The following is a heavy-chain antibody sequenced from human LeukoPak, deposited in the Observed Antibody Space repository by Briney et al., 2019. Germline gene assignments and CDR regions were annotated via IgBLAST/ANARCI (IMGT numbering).Heavy chain of an antibody. J-gene: IGHJ6*02. CDR3: GRVGCTGGNCKPYAYYATDV. V-gene: IGHV3-33*01. CDR1: GFTFNTYA. D-gene: IGHD2-15*01. Sequence: GGSLRLSCGASGFTFNTYAMHWVRQAPGKGLEWVAIIWYDGSDKYYADSVRGRFTISRDNSKNTLYLQMNSLRAEDTAVYYCGRVGCTGGNCKPYAYYATDVWGQGTTVTVSS. CDR2: IWYDGSDK.